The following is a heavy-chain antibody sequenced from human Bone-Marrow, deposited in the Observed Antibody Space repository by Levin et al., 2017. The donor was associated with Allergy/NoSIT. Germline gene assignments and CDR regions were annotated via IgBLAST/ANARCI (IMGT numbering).Heavy chain of an antibody. D-gene: IGHD2-2*01. Sequence: GGSLRLSCEVSGFTFSTYWMHWVRQVPGKGPVWVSRISPDGSSTLYADSARGRFIISRDNAKNTLYLQMTSLRADDTAVYYCARPRDSCPLCHFDYWGQGTLVTVSS. J-gene: IGHJ4*02. V-gene: IGHV3-74*03. CDR1: GFTFSTYW. CDR3: ARPRDSCPLCHFDY. CDR2: ISPDGSST.